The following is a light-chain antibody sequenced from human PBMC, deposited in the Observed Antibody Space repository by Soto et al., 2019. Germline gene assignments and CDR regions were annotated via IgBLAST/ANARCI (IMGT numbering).Light chain of an antibody. J-gene: IGKJ5*01. CDR1: QSISSK. Sequence: EIVMTQSPATLTVSPGERATLSCRASQSISSKLGWYQQRPGQAPRLLIYGASTRATGIPARFSGSGSGTEFTLTINSLQSEDTAVYYCQQYNSWTTITFGQGTRLEI. CDR3: QQYNSWTTIT. V-gene: IGKV3-15*01. CDR2: GAS.